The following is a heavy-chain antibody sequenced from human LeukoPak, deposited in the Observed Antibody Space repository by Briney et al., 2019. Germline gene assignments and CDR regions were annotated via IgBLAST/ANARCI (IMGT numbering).Heavy chain of an antibody. J-gene: IGHJ4*02. V-gene: IGHV3-21*05. CDR2: ISSSGRSI. D-gene: IGHD3-10*01. Sequence: GGSLRLSCAASGFTVSSYSMNWVRQAPGKGLEWGSYISSSGRSILYADSVKGRFTVSRDNAKNSLYLQMNNLRVEDTAVYYCAREIPSGSYAPDYWGQGTLVTVSS. CDR3: AREIPSGSYAPDY. CDR1: GFTVSSYS.